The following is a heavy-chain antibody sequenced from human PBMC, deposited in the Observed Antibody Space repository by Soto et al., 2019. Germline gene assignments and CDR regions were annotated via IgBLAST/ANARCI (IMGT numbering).Heavy chain of an antibody. Sequence: GGSLRLSCAASGFTFSNYGMSWVRQAPGKGLEWVSTINGGGGSTYYADSVKGRFTISRDNSKGTLYLQMDSLRAEDTAVYYCAKDLAGRFAKFDYWGQGTLVTVSS. CDR1: GFTFSNYG. J-gene: IGHJ4*02. V-gene: IGHV3-23*01. CDR3: AKDLAGRFAKFDY. CDR2: INGGGGST. D-gene: IGHD1-26*01.